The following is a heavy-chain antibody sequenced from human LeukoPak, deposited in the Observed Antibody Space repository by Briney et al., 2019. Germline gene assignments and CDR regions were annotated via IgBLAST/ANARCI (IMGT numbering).Heavy chain of an antibody. CDR3: AREDYYCSGRPPYYYYMDV. J-gene: IGHJ6*03. V-gene: IGHV4-59*12. D-gene: IGHD2-15*01. Sequence: SETLSLTCTVSGGSISSYYWSWVRQPPGKGLEWMGYIYYSGSTNYNPSPKSRVTMSVDTSKNQFSLKLTSVTAADTTVYYCAREDYYCSGRPPYYYYMDVWGKGTTVTVSS. CDR1: GGSISSYY. CDR2: IYYSGST.